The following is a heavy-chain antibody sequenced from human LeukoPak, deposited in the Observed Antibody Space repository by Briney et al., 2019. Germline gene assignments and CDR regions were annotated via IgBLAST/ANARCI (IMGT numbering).Heavy chain of an antibody. CDR1: GYTFTSYD. CDR3: ARGPTDPYDAFDI. V-gene: IGHV1-46*01. CDR2: INPSGGST. Sequence: ASVKVSCKASGYTFTSYDINWVRQAPGQGLEWMGIINPSGGSTSYAQKFQGRVTMTRDMSTSTVYMELSSLRSEDTAVYYCARGPTDPYDAFDIWGQGTMVTVSS. J-gene: IGHJ3*02.